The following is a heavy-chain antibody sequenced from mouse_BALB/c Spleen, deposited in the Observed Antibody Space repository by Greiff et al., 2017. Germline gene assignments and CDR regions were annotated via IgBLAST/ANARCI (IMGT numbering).Heavy chain of an antibody. J-gene: IGHJ4*01. V-gene: IGHV2-9*02. CDR1: GFSLTSYG. Sequence: VQRVESGPGLVAPSQSLSITCTVSGFSLTSYGVHWVRQPPGKGLEWLGVIWAGGSTNYNSALMSRLSISKDNSKSQVFLKMNSLQTDDTAMYYCARDKDPVDMDYWGQGTSVTVSS. CDR2: IWAGGST. D-gene: IGHD1-3*01. CDR3: ARDKDPVDMDY.